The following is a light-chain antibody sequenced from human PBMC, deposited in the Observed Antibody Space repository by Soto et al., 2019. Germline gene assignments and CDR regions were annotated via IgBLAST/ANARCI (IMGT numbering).Light chain of an antibody. CDR3: ATRDDSLSGHWL. CDR2: RND. V-gene: IGLV1-47*01. J-gene: IGLJ3*02. Sequence: QSVLTQPPSASGTPGQRVTISSSGSSSNIGSNYVNWYQHLPGTAPKLLIYRNDQRPSGVPDRFSGSKSGTSASLAISGLRSEDEADYYCATRDDSLSGHWLFGGGTKLTVL. CDR1: SSNIGSNY.